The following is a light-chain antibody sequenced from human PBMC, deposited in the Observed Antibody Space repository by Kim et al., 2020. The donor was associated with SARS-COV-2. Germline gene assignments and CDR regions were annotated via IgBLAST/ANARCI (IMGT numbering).Light chain of an antibody. Sequence: VYPEQTASITCSGDKLGDKYAFWYQQKPGQSPVLVIYQDSKRPSGIPERFSGYNAGNTATLTISGTQAMDEAHYYCQAWDSSTGVFGGGTQLTVL. J-gene: IGLJ3*02. CDR2: QDS. CDR3: QAWDSSTGV. V-gene: IGLV3-1*01. CDR1: KLGDKY.